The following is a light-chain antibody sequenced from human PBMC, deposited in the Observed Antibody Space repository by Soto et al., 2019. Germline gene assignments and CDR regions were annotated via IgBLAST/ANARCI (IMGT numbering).Light chain of an antibody. CDR3: QQYVVGSTLT. CDR2: DAS. Sequence: IVLTQSPGTLSLSPGERATLSCRASQSVRSSLSWYHHKPGEAPRLLISDASIRAAGIPDRFSGSGPGTDFTLTISRLEPEDFALYYCQQYVVGSTLTFGRGTRLEMK. CDR1: QSVRSS. V-gene: IGKV3-20*01. J-gene: IGKJ5*01.